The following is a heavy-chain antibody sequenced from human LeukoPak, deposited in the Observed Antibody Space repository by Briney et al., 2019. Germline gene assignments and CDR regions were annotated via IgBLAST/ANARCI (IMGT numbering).Heavy chain of an antibody. V-gene: IGHV4-39*07. CDR3: ARGNRGDYYYYYYMDV. D-gene: IGHD3-10*01. CDR1: GGSISSSSYY. CDR2: IYYSGST. J-gene: IGHJ6*03. Sequence: SETLSLTCTVSGGSISSSSYYWGWTRQPPGKGLEWIGSIYYSGSTYYNPSLKSRVTISVDTSKNQFSLKLSSVTVADTAVYYCARGNRGDYYYYYYMDVWGKGTTVTVSS.